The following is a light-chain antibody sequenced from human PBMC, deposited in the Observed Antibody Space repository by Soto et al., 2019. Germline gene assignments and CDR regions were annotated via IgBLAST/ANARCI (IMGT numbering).Light chain of an antibody. CDR1: SSNIGSNT. V-gene: IGLV1-44*01. Sequence: QLVLTQPPSASGTPGQRVTISCSGSSSNIGSNTVNWYQQIPGTAPKLLIYGNYQRPSGVPARFSGSKSDTSASLAISGLQSEDEGDYYCAAWDDSLNGVVFGGGTKLTVL. CDR3: AAWDDSLNGVV. J-gene: IGLJ2*01. CDR2: GNY.